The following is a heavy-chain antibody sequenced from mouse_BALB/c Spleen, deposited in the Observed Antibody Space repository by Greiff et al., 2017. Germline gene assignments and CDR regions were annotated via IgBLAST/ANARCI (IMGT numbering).Heavy chain of an antibody. CDR1: GFTFSSYA. J-gene: IGHJ1*01. V-gene: IGHV5-9-4*01. D-gene: IGHD2-3*01. CDR2: ISSGGSYT. CDR3: ATKYDYGYFDV. Sequence: EVQLVESGGGLVKPGGSLKLSCAASGFTFSSYAMSWVRQSPEKRLEWVAEISSGGSYTYYPDTVTGRFTISRDNAKNTLYLEMSSLRSEDTAMYYCATKYDYGYFDVWGAGTTVTVSS.